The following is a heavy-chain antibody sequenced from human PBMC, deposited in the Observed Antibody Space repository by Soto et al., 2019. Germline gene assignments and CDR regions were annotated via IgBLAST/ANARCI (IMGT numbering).Heavy chain of an antibody. V-gene: IGHV3-9*01. CDR2: ISWNSGTI. Sequence: PGGSLRLSCAASGFTFDDYAMHWVRQAPGKGLEWVSGISWNSGTIDYADSVKGRFTISRDNAKNSLYLQMNSLRAEDTAVYYCATSIAARSGFDPWGQGTLVTVSS. J-gene: IGHJ5*02. CDR3: ATSIAARSGFDP. D-gene: IGHD6-6*01. CDR1: GFTFDDYA.